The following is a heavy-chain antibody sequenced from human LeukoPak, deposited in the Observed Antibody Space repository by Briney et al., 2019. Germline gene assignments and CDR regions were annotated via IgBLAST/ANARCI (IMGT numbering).Heavy chain of an antibody. V-gene: IGHV4-61*02. CDR3: ARGSMVRGVIRTYYYYYYMDV. J-gene: IGHJ6*03. D-gene: IGHD3-10*01. CDR1: GGSISSGSYY. CDR2: IYTSGST. Sequence: PSETLSLTCTVSGGSISSGSYYWSWIRQPAGKGLEWIGRIYTSGSTNYNPSLKSRVTISVDTSKNQFSLKLSSVTAADTAVYYCARGSMVRGVIRTYYYYYYMDVWGKGTTVTISS.